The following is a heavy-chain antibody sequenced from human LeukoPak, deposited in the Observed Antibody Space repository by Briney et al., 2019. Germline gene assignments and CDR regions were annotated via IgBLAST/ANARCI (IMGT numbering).Heavy chain of an antibody. Sequence: GPSVKVSCKASGYTFTGYYMHWVRQAPGQGLEWMGWINPNSGGTNYAQKFQGRVTMTRDTSISTAYMELSRLRSDDTAVYYCARDNGPVLRYFDWLLPFDYWGQGTLVTVSS. J-gene: IGHJ4*02. D-gene: IGHD3-9*01. CDR1: GYTFTGYY. CDR2: INPNSGGT. CDR3: ARDNGPVLRYFDWLLPFDY. V-gene: IGHV1-2*02.